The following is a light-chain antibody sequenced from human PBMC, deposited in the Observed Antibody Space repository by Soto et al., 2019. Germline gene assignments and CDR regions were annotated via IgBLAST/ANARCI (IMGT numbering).Light chain of an antibody. V-gene: IGLV2-23*01. Sequence: QSALTQPASVSGSPGQSITISCTGTSSDVGSYNLVSWYQQHPGKAPKLMIYEGSKRPSGVSNRFSGSKSGNTASLTISGLQAEDEGDYYCCSYAGSSWVFGGGTKLTVL. CDR1: SSDVGSYNL. J-gene: IGLJ3*02. CDR3: CSYAGSSWV. CDR2: EGS.